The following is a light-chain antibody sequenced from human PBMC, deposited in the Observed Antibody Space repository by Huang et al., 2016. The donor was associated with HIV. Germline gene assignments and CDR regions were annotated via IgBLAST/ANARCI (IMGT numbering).Light chain of an antibody. V-gene: IGKV3-15*01. J-gene: IGKJ1*01. CDR2: GAS. CDR1: QSVSSN. Sequence: EIVMTQSPATLSVSPGEGATLSCRASQSVSSNLAWYQQKPGQAPRLRIYGASTRATGVPVRVSGSRTGTEFYLTISSLQSEDFAVYYCQQYNSWPRTFGQGTKVEIE. CDR3: QQYNSWPRT.